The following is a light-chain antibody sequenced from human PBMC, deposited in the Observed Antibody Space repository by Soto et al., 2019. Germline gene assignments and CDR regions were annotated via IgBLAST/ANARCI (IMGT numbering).Light chain of an antibody. Sequence: QSALTQPASVSGSPGQSITISCTGTSSDVGSYNLVSWYQQHPGKAPKLMIYEDSKRPSGVSNRFSGSKSGSTASLTISGLQAEDEADYYCCSYAGTSTWVFGGGTKVTVL. J-gene: IGLJ3*02. CDR1: SSDVGSYNL. CDR2: EDS. V-gene: IGLV2-23*01. CDR3: CSYAGTSTWV.